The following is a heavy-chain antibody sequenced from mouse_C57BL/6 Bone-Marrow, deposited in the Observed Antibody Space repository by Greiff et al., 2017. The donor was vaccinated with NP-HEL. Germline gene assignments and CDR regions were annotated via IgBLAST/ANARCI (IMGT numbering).Heavy chain of an antibody. CDR2: IDPEDGET. CDR1: GFNITDYY. D-gene: IGHD2-13*01. Sequence: VQLKQSGAELVKPGASVKLSCTASGFNITDYYMHWVKQRTEQGLDWIGRIDPEDGETKYAPKFQGKATITADTSSNTAYLQLSSLTSEDTAVYYCALYYGVDYWGQGTTLTVSS. CDR3: ALYYGVDY. V-gene: IGHV14-2*01. J-gene: IGHJ2*01.